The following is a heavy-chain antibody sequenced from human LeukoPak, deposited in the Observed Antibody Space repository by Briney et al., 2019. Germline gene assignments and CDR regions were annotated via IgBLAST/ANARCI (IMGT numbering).Heavy chain of an antibody. V-gene: IGHV4-34*01. CDR3: ARVLAAAYFDY. CDR1: GGSFSGHY. D-gene: IGHD6-13*01. CDR2: VNHSGST. Sequence: SETLSLTCAVYGGSFSGHYWSWIRQPPGKGLEWIGEVNHSGSTNYNPSLKSRVTISVDTSKNQFSLKLSSVTAADTAVYYCARVLAAAYFDYWGQGTLVTVSS. J-gene: IGHJ4*02.